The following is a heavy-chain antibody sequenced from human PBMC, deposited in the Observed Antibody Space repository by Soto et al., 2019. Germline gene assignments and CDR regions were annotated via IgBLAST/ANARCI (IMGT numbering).Heavy chain of an antibody. D-gene: IGHD1-1*01. V-gene: IGHV4-34*01. Sequence: QVQLQQWGAGLLKPSETLSLTCAVYGGFVSSGSYYWSWIRQPPGKGLEWIGEMSHSGGNHFTPSLKSRVTTSVDTSKNQFSLKMSSVTAADSALYYCARVERGTATTVVDAFDIWGPGTMVTVSS. J-gene: IGHJ3*02. CDR2: MSHSGGN. CDR3: ARVERGTATTVVDAFDI. CDR1: GGFVSSGSYY.